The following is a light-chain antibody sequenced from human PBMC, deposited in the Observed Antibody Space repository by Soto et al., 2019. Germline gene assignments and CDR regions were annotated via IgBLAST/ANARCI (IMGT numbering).Light chain of an antibody. CDR3: AAWDDSLNGYV. CDR1: SSDVGSYDY. V-gene: IGLV2-11*01. CDR2: NVN. Sequence: QSALIQPPSVSGSPGQSVTISCTGTSSDVGSYDYVSWYQQHPGTVPKPMIYNVNAQPSGVSDRFSGSKSGTSASLAIGGLQSEDEADYYCAAWDDSLNGYVFGTGTKVTVL. J-gene: IGLJ1*01.